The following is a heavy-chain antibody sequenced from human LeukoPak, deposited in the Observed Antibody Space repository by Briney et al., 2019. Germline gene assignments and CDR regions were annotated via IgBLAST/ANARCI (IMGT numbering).Heavy chain of an antibody. V-gene: IGHV4-39*01. CDR1: GGSISSSSYY. CDR2: IYYSGST. Sequence: SETLSLTCTVSGGSISSSSYYWGWIRQPPGKGLEWIGSIYYSGSTYYNPSLKSRVTMSVDTSKNQFSLKLSSVTAADTAVYYCARRPTCSGGSCYSGFDYWGQGTLVTVSS. J-gene: IGHJ4*02. CDR3: ARRPTCSGGSCYSGFDY. D-gene: IGHD2-15*01.